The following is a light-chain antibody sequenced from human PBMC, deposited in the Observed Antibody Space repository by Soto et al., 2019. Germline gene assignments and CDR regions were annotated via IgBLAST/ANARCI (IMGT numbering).Light chain of an antibody. CDR2: GAS. Sequence: ENVSTQSPGTLSLSPGERDTLSCRASQSVSNNYLAWYQQKPGQAPRLLIYGASNRATGIPDRFSGSGSGTDFTLTISRLEPEDFAVYYCQQYGSSGTFGQGTKVDIK. V-gene: IGKV3-20*01. CDR1: QSVSNNY. J-gene: IGKJ1*01. CDR3: QQYGSSGT.